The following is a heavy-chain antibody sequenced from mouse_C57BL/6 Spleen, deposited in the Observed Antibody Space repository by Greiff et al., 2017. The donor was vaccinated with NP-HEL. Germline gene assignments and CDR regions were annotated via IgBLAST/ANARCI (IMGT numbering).Heavy chain of an antibody. CDR3: TVYYDYDWYFDV. V-gene: IGHV6-3*01. D-gene: IGHD2-4*01. CDR2: IRLKSDNYAT. J-gene: IGHJ1*03. CDR1: GFTFSNYW. Sequence: DVKLVESGGGLVQPGGSMKLSCVASGFTFSNYWMNWVRQSPEKGLEWVAQIRLKSDNYATHYAESVKGRFTISRDDSKSSVYLQMNNLRAEDTGIYYCTVYYDYDWYFDVWGTGTTVTVSS.